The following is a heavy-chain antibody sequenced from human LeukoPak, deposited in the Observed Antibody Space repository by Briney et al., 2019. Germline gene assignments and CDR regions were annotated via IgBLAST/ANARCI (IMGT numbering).Heavy chain of an antibody. Sequence: AGGSLRLSCTASGFNFNDNFMGWIRQAPGKGLEWISYISSKGDIIHYSDPVKGRFSIARDNPQKSLYLQMNSLRVEDTAVYYCVRGGYGWTFDFWGQGTLVTVSS. CDR2: ISSKGDII. D-gene: IGHD5-18*01. CDR3: VRGGYGWTFDF. V-gene: IGHV3-11*01. CDR1: GFNFNDNF. J-gene: IGHJ4*02.